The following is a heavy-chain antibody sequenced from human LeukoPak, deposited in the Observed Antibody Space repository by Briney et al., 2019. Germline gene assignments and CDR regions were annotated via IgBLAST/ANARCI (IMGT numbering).Heavy chain of an antibody. CDR3: AREDSSGYYVDYYYGMDV. CDR2: FYYSGST. Sequence: SETLSLTCTVSGGSISSSSYYWGWIRQPPGKGLEWIGSFYYSGSTYYNPSLKSRVTISVDTSKNQFSLKLSSVTAADTAVYYCAREDSSGYYVDYYYGMDVWGQGTTVTVSS. CDR1: GGSISSSSYY. V-gene: IGHV4-39*07. D-gene: IGHD3-22*01. J-gene: IGHJ6*02.